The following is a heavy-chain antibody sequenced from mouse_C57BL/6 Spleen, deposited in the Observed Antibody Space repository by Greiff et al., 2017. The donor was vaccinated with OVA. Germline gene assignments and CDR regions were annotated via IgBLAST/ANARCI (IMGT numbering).Heavy chain of an antibody. Sequence: VQLQQSGAELVMPGASVKLSCKASGYTFTSYWMHWVKQRPGQGLEWIGEIDPSDSYTNYNQKFKGKSTLTVDKSSSTAYMQLSSLTSEDSAVYYCARVDGYPAWFAYWGQGTLVTVSA. J-gene: IGHJ3*01. CDR3: ARVDGYPAWFAY. V-gene: IGHV1-69*01. CDR1: GYTFTSYW. D-gene: IGHD2-3*01. CDR2: IDPSDSYT.